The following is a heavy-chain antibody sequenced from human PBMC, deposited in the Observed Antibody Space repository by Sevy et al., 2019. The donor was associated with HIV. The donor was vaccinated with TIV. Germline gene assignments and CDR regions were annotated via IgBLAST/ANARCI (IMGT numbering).Heavy chain of an antibody. J-gene: IGHJ3*02. Sequence: GGSLRLSRAASGFTFSSYAMSWVRQAPGKGLEWVSAISGSGGSTYYADSVKGRFTISRDNSKNTLYLQMNSLRAEDTAVYYCAKIQVGATTGDAFDIWGQGTMVTVSS. D-gene: IGHD1-26*01. CDR1: GFTFSSYA. CDR3: AKIQVGATTGDAFDI. CDR2: ISGSGGST. V-gene: IGHV3-23*01.